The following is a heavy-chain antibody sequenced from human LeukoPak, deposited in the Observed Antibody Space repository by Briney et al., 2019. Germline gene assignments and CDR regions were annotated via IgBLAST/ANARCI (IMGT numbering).Heavy chain of an antibody. CDR1: GYSISSGYY. V-gene: IGHV4-38-2*02. D-gene: IGHD3-10*01. CDR2: IFYSGST. J-gene: IGHJ3*02. CDR3: AKSNGYGLVDI. Sequence: PSETLSLTCTVSGYSISSGYYWGWVRQPPGKGLEWIGNIFYSGSTYYSPSLKSRVTISLDTSRNQFSLKLNSVTAADTAVYYCAKSNGYGLVDIWGQGTMVTVSS.